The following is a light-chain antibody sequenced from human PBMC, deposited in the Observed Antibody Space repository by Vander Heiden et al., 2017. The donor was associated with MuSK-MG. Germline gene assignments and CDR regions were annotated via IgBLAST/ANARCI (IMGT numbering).Light chain of an antibody. CDR2: GNS. J-gene: IGLJ1*01. V-gene: IGLV1-40*01. CDR1: SSNIGQGYD. CDR3: QSYDSSLSGYYV. Sequence: SVLTQPPPVSGAPGQRVTIPCTGTSSNIGQGYDVHWSQQLTGTAPKPLIYGNSNRPSVVPDRFSGSKPGTSASLAISGLQAEDEADYYCQSYDSSLSGYYVFGTGTKVTVL.